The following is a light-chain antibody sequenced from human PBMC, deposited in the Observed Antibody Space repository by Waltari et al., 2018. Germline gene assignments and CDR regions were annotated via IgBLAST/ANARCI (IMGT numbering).Light chain of an antibody. CDR2: EGS. CDR1: SSDVGSYNL. J-gene: IGLJ1*01. Sequence: QSALTQPASVSGSPGQSITISCTGTSSDVGSYNLVSWFQQHPGKAPKLMIYEGSKRASGVSNRVSGAKSGNTASLTISGLQAEDEADYYCCSYAGGSAPYVFGTGTKVTVL. CDR3: CSYAGGSAPYV. V-gene: IGLV2-23*01.